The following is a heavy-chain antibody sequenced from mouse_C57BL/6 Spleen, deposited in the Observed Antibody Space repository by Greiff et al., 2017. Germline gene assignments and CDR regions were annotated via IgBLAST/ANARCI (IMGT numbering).Heavy chain of an antibody. CDR3: AREGIPNYGYAMDY. Sequence: LVESGAELVKPGASVKMSCKASGYTFTSYWITWVKQRPGQGLEWIGDIYPGSGSTNYNEKFKSKATLTVDTSSSTAYMQLSSLTSEDSAVYYCAREGIPNYGYAMDYWGQGTSVTVSS. J-gene: IGHJ4*01. D-gene: IGHD1-1*01. CDR2: IYPGSGST. CDR1: GYTFTSYW. V-gene: IGHV1-55*01.